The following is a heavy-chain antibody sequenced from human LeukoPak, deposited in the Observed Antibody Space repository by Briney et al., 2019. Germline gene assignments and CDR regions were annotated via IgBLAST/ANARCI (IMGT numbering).Heavy chain of an antibody. CDR1: GFTFSSYW. V-gene: IGHV3-7*01. D-gene: IGHD1-26*01. CDR3: ARDSGSYSSAFGI. CDR2: IKQDGSEK. Sequence: PGGSLRLSCAASGFTFSSYWMSWVRQAPGKGLEWVANIKQDGSEKYYVDSVKGRFTISRDNAKNSLYLQMNSLRAEDTAVYYCARDSGSYSSAFGIWGQGTMVTVSS. J-gene: IGHJ3*02.